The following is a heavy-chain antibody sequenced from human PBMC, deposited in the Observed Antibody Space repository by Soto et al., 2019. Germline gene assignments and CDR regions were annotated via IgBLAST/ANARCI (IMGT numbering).Heavy chain of an antibody. CDR1: VYTFTSYA. CDR3: ATPIVAFY. Sequence: ASLQVSCKSSVYTFTSYAIHWVRQAPGQRLEWMGWINAGNGNTKYSQKFQGRVIITRDTSAGTAYMELRSLRSEDTAVYYCATPIVAFYWGQGTLVTVS. CDR2: INAGNGNT. D-gene: IGHD5-12*01. V-gene: IGHV1-3*01. J-gene: IGHJ4*02.